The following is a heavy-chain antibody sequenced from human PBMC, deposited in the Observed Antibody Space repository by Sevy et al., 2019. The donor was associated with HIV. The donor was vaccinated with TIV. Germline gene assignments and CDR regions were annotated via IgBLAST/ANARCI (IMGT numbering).Heavy chain of an antibody. J-gene: IGHJ3*02. Sequence: SETLSLTCAVYGGSFSGYYWSWIRQPPGKGLEWIGEIKHSGSTNYNPSLKSRVTISGDPSKNQFSLKLSSVTAADTAVYYCARHCGGDCSHAFDIWGQGTMVTVSS. D-gene: IGHD2-21*02. CDR2: IKHSGST. CDR1: GGSFSGYY. V-gene: IGHV4-34*01. CDR3: ARHCGGDCSHAFDI.